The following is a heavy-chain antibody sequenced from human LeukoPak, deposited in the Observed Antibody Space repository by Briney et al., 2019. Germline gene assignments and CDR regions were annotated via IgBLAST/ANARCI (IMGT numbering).Heavy chain of an antibody. CDR3: ARLTPKFDP. D-gene: IGHD2-15*01. CDR1: GGSFSGYY. Sequence: SETLSLTCAVYGGSFSGYYWSWIRQPPGKGLEWIGEINHSGSTNYNPSLKSRVTISVDKSKTQFSLKLSSVTAADTAVYYCARLTPKFDPWGQGTLATVSS. V-gene: IGHV4-34*01. CDR2: INHSGST. J-gene: IGHJ5*02.